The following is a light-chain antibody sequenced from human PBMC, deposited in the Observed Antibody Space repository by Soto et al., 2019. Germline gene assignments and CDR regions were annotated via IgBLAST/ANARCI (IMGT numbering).Light chain of an antibody. Sequence: DIQMTQSPSSLSASVGVRLTITCRASQNINSYLNWYQQKPGKAPKLLIYAASILKRGVPSRFSGSGSGTDFTLTISSLQPEDFATYFYQQGHSIPPTFGQGTNVEIK. CDR3: QQGHSIPPT. V-gene: IGKV1-39*01. CDR2: AAS. CDR1: QNINSY. J-gene: IGKJ1*01.